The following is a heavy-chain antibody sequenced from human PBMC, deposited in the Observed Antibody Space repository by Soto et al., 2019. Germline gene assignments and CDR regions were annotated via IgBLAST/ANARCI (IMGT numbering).Heavy chain of an antibody. CDR3: ARLVGGYTGYDAYMDV. CDR2: IKQDGSEK. J-gene: IGHJ6*03. Sequence: TGGSLRLSCAASGFTFSSYWMSWVRQAPGKGLEWVANIKQDGSEKYYVDSVKGRFTISRDNAKNSLYLQMNSLRAEDTAVYYCARLVGGYTGYDAYMDVWGKGTTVTVSS. D-gene: IGHD5-12*01. CDR1: GFTFSSYW. V-gene: IGHV3-7*01.